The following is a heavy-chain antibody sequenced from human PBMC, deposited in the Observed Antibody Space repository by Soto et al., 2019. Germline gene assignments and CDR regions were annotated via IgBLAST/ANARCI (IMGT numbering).Heavy chain of an antibody. D-gene: IGHD3-10*01. CDR3: ARDRRYLWFGELLDY. V-gene: IGHV4-34*01. CDR1: GGSFSGYY. Sequence: PSETLSLTCAVYGGSFSGYYWSWIRHPPGKGLEWIGEINHSGSTNYNPSLKSRVTISVDTSKNQFSLKLSSVTAADTAVYYCARDRRYLWFGELLDYWGQETLVTVSS. J-gene: IGHJ4*02. CDR2: INHSGST.